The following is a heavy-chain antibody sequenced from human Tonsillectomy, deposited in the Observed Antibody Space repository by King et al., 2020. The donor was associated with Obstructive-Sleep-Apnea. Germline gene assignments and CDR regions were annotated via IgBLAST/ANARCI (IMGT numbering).Heavy chain of an antibody. CDR2: ISWNSGRI. CDR3: AKDLFGGISGWEAFDY. D-gene: IGHD1-26*01. V-gene: IGHV3-9*01. CDR1: GFMFDDYA. Sequence: VQLVESGGGFVQPGRSLRLSCAASGFMFDDYAMHWVRQAPGKGLEWVSGISWNSGRIGYADFVKGRFTISRDNAKNSLYLQMNSLRAEDTALYYCAKDLFGGISGWEAFDYWGQGTLVTVSS. J-gene: IGHJ4*02.